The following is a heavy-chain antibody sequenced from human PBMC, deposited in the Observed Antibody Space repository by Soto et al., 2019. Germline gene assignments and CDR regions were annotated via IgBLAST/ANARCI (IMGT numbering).Heavy chain of an antibody. CDR2: MNPNSGNT. V-gene: IGHV1-8*01. D-gene: IGHD3-3*01. CDR3: ARNDFWSGYPHYYYYYMDV. J-gene: IGHJ6*03. CDR1: GYTFTSYD. Sequence: ASVKVSCKASGYTFTSYDINWVRQATGQGLEWMGWMNPNSGNTGYAQKFQGRVTMTRNTSISTAYMELGSLRSEDTAVYYCARNDFWSGYPHYYYYYMDVWGKGTTVTVSS.